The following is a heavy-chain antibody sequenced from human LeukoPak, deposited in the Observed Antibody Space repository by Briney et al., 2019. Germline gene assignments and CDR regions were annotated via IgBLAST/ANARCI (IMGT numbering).Heavy chain of an antibody. J-gene: IGHJ4*02. Sequence: SETLSLTCAVSGGSISSSSGNCWTWVRQPPGKGLEWIGEIYHSGSTNYNPSLKSRVTMLLDESKNQFSLKLSSVTAADTAVYYCARNGGNSDFDYWGQGTLVTVSS. CDR1: GGSISSSSGNC. CDR2: IYHSGST. D-gene: IGHD4-23*01. V-gene: IGHV4-4*02. CDR3: ARNGGNSDFDY.